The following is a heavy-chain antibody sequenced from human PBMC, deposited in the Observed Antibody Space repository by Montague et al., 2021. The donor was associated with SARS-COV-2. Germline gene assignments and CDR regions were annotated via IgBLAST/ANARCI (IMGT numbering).Heavy chain of an antibody. J-gene: IGHJ4*02. CDR1: GDSVSSNSAA. D-gene: IGHD6-13*01. V-gene: IGHV6-1*01. Sequence: CAISGDSVSSNSAAWNWIRQSPSRGLEWLGRTYYRSKWYNDYAVSVKSRITINSDTSKNQFSLQLNSVTPEDTAVYYCARDGGLYSSSWYLGYFDYWGQGTLVTVSS. CDR3: ARDGGLYSSSWYLGYFDY. CDR2: TYYRSKWYN.